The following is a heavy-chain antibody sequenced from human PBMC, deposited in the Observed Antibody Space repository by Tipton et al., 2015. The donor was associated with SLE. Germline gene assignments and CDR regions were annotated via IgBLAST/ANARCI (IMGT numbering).Heavy chain of an antibody. J-gene: IGHJ1*01. V-gene: IGHV1-2*02. CDR1: GYTFTGYY. CDR2: INPNSGGT. Sequence: QLVQSGAEVKKPGASVKVSCKASGYTFTGYYMHWVRQAPGQGLEWMGWINPNSGGTNYAQKFQGRVTMTRDTSISTAYMELSRLRSDDTAVYYCARSYYYDSSGSLGEYFQHWGQGTLFTVSS. CDR3: ARSYYYDSSGSLGEYFQH. D-gene: IGHD3-22*01.